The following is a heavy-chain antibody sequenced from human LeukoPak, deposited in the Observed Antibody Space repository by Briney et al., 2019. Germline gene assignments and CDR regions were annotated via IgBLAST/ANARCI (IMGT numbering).Heavy chain of an antibody. Sequence: GGSLRLSCTTSGFTFSNYGIHWVRQAPGKGLEWVAVIWDDGSNKYLDSVKGRFTISRDNSKNTLYLQMNSLRAEDTAVYYCARGDKLQSLDYWGQGTLVTVSS. V-gene: IGHV3-33*01. CDR2: IWDDGSNK. D-gene: IGHD5-24*01. J-gene: IGHJ4*02. CDR1: GFTFSNYG. CDR3: ARGDKLQSLDY.